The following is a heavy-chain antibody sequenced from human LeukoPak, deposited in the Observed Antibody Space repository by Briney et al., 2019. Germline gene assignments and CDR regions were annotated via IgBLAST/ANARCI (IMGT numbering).Heavy chain of an antibody. Sequence: ASVKVSCKASGYTFTSYDINWVRQATGQGLEWMGWMNPNSGNTGYAQKFQGRVTMTRNTSISTAYMELSSLRAEDTAVYYCAKDNRGQQLVFFDYWGQGTLVTVSS. CDR2: MNPNSGNT. CDR3: AKDNRGQQLVFFDY. D-gene: IGHD6-6*01. V-gene: IGHV1-8*01. J-gene: IGHJ4*02. CDR1: GYTFTSYD.